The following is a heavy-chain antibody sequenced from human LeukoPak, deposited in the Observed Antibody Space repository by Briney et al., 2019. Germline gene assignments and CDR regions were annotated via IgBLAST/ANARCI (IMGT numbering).Heavy chain of an antibody. CDR1: GFTFSSYS. CDR2: ISSSSSYI. D-gene: IGHD6-19*01. Sequence: GESLQISCAASGFTFSSYSMNWVRQAPGKGLEWVSSISSSSSYIYYADSVKGRFTISRDNAKNSLYLQMNSLRAEDTAVYYCARDPGQWLVPLDYWGQGTLVTVSS. V-gene: IGHV3-21*01. J-gene: IGHJ4*02. CDR3: ARDPGQWLVPLDY.